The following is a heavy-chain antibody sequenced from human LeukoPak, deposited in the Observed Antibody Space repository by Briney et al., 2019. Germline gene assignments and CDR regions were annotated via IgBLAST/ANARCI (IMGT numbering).Heavy chain of an antibody. CDR2: IYYSGST. D-gene: IGHD1-26*01. Sequence: PSETLSLTCTVSGGSISSYYWSWIRQPPGKGLEWIGYIYYSGSTNYNPSLKSRVTISVDTSKNQFSLKLSSVTAADTAVHYCASCRYSGSYFAYWGQGTLVTVSS. J-gene: IGHJ4*02. CDR3: ASCRYSGSYFAY. V-gene: IGHV4-59*08. CDR1: GGSISSYY.